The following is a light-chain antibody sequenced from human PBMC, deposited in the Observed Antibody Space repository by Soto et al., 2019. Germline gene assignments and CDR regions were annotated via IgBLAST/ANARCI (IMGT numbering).Light chain of an antibody. CDR1: QSISSY. CDR2: AAS. CDR3: QQSYSTPTT. V-gene: IGKV1-39*01. Sequence: QMTQYPSSLSPAVGPPVPITSSSSQSISSYLNWYQQKAGKAPKLLIYAASSLQSGVPSRFSGSGSGTDFTLTISSLQTEDFATYYCQQSYSTPTTFGKGTKEDIK. J-gene: IGKJ1*01.